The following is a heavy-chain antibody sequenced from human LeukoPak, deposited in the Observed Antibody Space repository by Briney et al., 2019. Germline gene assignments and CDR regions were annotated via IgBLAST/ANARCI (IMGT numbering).Heavy chain of an antibody. CDR3: AREGYISSWYFDY. CDR2: ISSSGNTM. Sequence: GGSLRLSCAASGFTFSSYEMNWVRQAPGKGLEWVSYISSSGNTMYYADSVKGRFTISRDNAKNSLYLQMDSLRAEDTAVYYCAREGYISSWYFDYLGQGTLVTVSS. V-gene: IGHV3-48*03. CDR1: GFTFSSYE. J-gene: IGHJ4*02. D-gene: IGHD6-13*01.